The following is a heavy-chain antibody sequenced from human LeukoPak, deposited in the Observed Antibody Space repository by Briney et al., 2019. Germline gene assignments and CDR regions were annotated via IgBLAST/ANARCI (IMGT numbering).Heavy chain of an antibody. Sequence: SETLSLTCTVSGGSISSSSYYWGWIRQPPGKGLEWIGSIYYSGSTYYNPSLKSRVTISVDTSKNQFSLKLSSVTAADTAVYYCARDGGTGTTTWFDPWGQGTLVTVSS. CDR2: IYYSGST. CDR3: ARDGGTGTTTWFDP. D-gene: IGHD1-1*01. J-gene: IGHJ5*02. CDR1: GGSISSSSYY. V-gene: IGHV4-39*07.